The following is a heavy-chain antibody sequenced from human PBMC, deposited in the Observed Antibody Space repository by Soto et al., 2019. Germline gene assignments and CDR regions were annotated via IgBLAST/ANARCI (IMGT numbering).Heavy chain of an antibody. Sequence: EVQLVESGGGLVKPGGSLRLSCAASGFTFSNAWMSWVRQAPGKGLEWVGRIKSKTDGGTTDYAAPVKGRFTISRDDSKNTLYLQMNSLKTEDTAVYYCTTTYCSGCSCYWSDYWGQGTLVTVSS. CDR2: IKSKTDGGTT. J-gene: IGHJ4*02. V-gene: IGHV3-15*01. D-gene: IGHD2-15*01. CDR3: TTTYCSGCSCYWSDY. CDR1: GFTFSNAW.